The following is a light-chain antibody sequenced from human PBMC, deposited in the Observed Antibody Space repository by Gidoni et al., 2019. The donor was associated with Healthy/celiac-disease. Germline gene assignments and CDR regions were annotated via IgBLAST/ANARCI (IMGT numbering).Light chain of an antibody. CDR3: QQSYSTPPT. V-gene: IGKV1-39*01. CDR2: AAS. CDR1: QSISSY. Sequence: DIQMTQSPSSLSASVGDRVTITCRASQSISSYLNWYQQKPWKAPKLLIYAASSLQSGVPSRFSGSGSGTDFTLTISRLQPEDFATYYCQQSYSTPPTFXGXTKVEIK. J-gene: IGKJ4*01.